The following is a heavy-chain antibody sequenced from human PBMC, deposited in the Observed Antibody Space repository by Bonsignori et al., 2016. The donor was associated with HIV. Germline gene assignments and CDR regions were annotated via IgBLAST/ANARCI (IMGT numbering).Heavy chain of an antibody. CDR2: IYTSGST. CDR1: GGSISSGSYY. Sequence: SETLSLTCTVSGGSISSGSYYWSWIRQPAGKGLEWIGRIYTSGSTNYNPSLKSRVTISVDTSKNQFSLKLSSVTAADTAVYYCARGEHNNWNYGREDDAFDIWGQGTMVTVSS. CDR3: ARGEHNNWNYGREDDAFDI. D-gene: IGHD1-7*01. J-gene: IGHJ3*02. V-gene: IGHV4-61*02.